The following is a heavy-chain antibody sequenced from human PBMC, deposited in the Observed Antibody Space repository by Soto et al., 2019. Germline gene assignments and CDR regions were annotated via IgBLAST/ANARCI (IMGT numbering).Heavy chain of an antibody. Sequence: PSETLSLTCTVSGGSISSYYWSWIRQPPGKGLEWIGYIYYSGSSNYNPSLQSRVTISVDTSKNQFSLKLSSVPAADTAVYYCARHTCGGDCSPDAFDIWGQGTMVTVSS. CDR2: IYYSGSS. CDR1: GGSISSYY. D-gene: IGHD2-21*01. CDR3: ARHTCGGDCSPDAFDI. J-gene: IGHJ3*02. V-gene: IGHV4-59*08.